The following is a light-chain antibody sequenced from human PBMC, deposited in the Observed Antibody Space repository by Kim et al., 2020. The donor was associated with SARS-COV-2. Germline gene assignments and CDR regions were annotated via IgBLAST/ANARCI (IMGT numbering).Light chain of an antibody. CDR1: QSISTN. V-gene: IGKV3-15*01. CDR3: QQYNRWPPMYT. Sequence: EIVMTQSPATLSVSPGEGVTLSCRASQSISTNLAWYQQKPGQAPRLLIYDTSTRATGIPVRFSGSGSGTDFTLTISSLQSEDFAVYYCQQYNRWPPMYTFGQGTKLEI. CDR2: DTS. J-gene: IGKJ2*01.